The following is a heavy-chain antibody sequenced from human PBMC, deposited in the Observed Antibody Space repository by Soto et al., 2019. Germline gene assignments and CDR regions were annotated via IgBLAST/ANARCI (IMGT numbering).Heavy chain of an antibody. CDR2: IYYSGST. Sequence: QVQLQESGPGLVKPSETLSLTCTVSGVSIRSYYWSWIRQPPGKGLEWIGYIYYSGSTNYNPSLKRRVTISVDTSKNQFSLRLSFVTAAETAVYYCARRYGASFDYGGQGTLVTVSS. D-gene: IGHD4-17*01. V-gene: IGHV4-59*01. CDR3: ARRYGASFDY. J-gene: IGHJ4*02. CDR1: GVSIRSYY.